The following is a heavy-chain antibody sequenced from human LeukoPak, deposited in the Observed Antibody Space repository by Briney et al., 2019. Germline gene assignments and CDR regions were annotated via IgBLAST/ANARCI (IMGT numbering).Heavy chain of an antibody. CDR1: GFTVSTNY. J-gene: IGHJ4*02. Sequence: GESLRLSCAASGFTVSTNYMNWVRQAPGKGLEWVSSIGGSSSSIYYAGSVKGRFTISRDNAKNSLYLQMNSLRAEDTAVYYCAREEGKQQMEAFDYWGQGTLVTVSS. CDR2: IGGSSSSI. V-gene: IGHV3-21*01. D-gene: IGHD6-13*01. CDR3: AREEGKQQMEAFDY.